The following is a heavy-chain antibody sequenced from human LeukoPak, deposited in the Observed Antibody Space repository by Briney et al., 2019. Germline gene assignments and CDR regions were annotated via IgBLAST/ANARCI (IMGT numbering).Heavy chain of an antibody. V-gene: IGHV3-23*01. D-gene: IGHD3-16*02. CDR2: ISGSGGST. J-gene: IGHJ4*02. Sequence: PGGSLRLSCTASGFTVTGNFMTWVLQAPGKGLEWVSAISGSGGSTYYADTVKGRFTISRDNSKNTLYLQMNSLRAEDTAVYYCAKDYYVWGSYRPQYYFDYWGQGTLVTVSS. CDR3: AKDYYVWGSYRPQYYFDY. CDR1: GFTVTGNF.